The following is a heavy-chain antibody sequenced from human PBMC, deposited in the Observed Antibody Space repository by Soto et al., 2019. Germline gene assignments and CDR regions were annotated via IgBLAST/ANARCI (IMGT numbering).Heavy chain of an antibody. CDR3: ATRSSSRGSYYDY. J-gene: IGHJ4*02. D-gene: IGHD3-16*01. CDR1: GYSFTSNW. CDR2: IYPGDSDT. V-gene: IGHV5-51*01. Sequence: EVQLVQSGAEVKKPGESLKISCKGSGYSFTSNWIGWVRQMPGKGLEWMGIIYPGDSDTRYSPSFQGQVTISADKSSSTAYLQWSSLKASDTAMYYCATRSSSRGSYYDYWGQGTLVTVSS.